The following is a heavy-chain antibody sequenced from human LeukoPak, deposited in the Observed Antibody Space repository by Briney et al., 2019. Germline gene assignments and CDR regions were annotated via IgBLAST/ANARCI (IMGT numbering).Heavy chain of an antibody. CDR2: IRYDGSDK. CDR1: GFTFSSYG. V-gene: IGHV3-30*02. CDR3: AKDWYTAMEPRYFDY. J-gene: IGHJ4*02. Sequence: GGSLRLSCAASGFTFSSYGMHWVRQAPGKGLEWVAFIRYDGSDKYYADSVKGRFTISRDNSKNTLYLQMNSLRAEDTAVYYCAKDWYTAMEPRYFDYWGQGTLVTVSS. D-gene: IGHD5-18*01.